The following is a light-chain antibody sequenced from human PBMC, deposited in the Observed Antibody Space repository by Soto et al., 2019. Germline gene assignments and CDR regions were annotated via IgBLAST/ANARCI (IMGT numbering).Light chain of an antibody. CDR1: QSVSSY. CDR3: QQRGNWPLT. Sequence: ESVLTQSAATLSLSPGERATLSCRASQSVSSYFAWYQQKPGQAPRLLIYDASNRATGIPARFSGSGSGTDFTFTISSLEPEDFAVYYCQQRGNWPLTFGQGTKVEIQ. CDR2: DAS. V-gene: IGKV3-11*01. J-gene: IGKJ1*01.